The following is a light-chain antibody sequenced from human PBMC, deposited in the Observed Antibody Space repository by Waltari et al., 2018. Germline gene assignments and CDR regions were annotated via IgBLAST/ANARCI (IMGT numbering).Light chain of an antibody. CDR3: AAWDDSLNGWV. CDR2: SNT. CDR1: SSTLRSTT. V-gene: IGLV1-44*01. J-gene: IGLJ3*02. Sequence: QSVLTQPPSASGTPGQRVTISCSGRSSTLRSTTVNWYRQLPGTAPKLLIYSNTQRPSGVPDRFSGSKSGTSASLAISGLQSEDEADYYCAAWDDSLNGWVFGGGTKLTVL.